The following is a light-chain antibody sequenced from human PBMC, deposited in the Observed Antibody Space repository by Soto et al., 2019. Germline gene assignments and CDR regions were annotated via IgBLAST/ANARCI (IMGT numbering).Light chain of an antibody. Sequence: QSVLTQPPSVSGAPGQRVTISCTGSSSNIGAGYPVHWYQQLPGTAPKLLVAGNRPSGVPDRFSVSKSGASASLAITGLQAEDEDDYYCQSYDSGGSRRGVFGGGTKLTVL. CDR3: QSYDSGGSRRGV. CDR2: G. J-gene: IGLJ3*02. CDR1: SSNIGAGYP. V-gene: IGLV1-40*01.